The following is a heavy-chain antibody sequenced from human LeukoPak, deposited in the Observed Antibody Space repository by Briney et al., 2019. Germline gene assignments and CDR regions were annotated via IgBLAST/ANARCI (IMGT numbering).Heavy chain of an antibody. J-gene: IGHJ5*02. Sequence: SETLSLTCTVSGGSISSYYWSWIRQPPGRGLEWIGYIYYSGSTNYNPSLKSRVTISVDTSKNQFSLKLSSVTAADTAVYYCARSMRTMIVVVMRGNWFDPWGQGTLVTVSS. CDR1: GGSISSYY. V-gene: IGHV4-59*01. CDR2: IYYSGST. D-gene: IGHD3-22*01. CDR3: ARSMRTMIVVVMRGNWFDP.